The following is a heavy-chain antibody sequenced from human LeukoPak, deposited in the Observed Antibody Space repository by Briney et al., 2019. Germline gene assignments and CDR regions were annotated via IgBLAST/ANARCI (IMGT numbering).Heavy chain of an antibody. CDR2: IGPSSSNV. V-gene: IGHV3-21*01. CDR1: GFTFSTST. Sequence: GSLRLSCAASGFTFSTSTMNWVRQAPGQGLEWVSSIGPSSSNVYYTDSVRGRFTVSRDNAKNSLYLQMNSLRAEDTAVYYCVRIPNSADFPNWHDPWGQGTLVTVSS. D-gene: IGHD2/OR15-2a*01. CDR3: VRIPNSADFPNWHDP. J-gene: IGHJ5*02.